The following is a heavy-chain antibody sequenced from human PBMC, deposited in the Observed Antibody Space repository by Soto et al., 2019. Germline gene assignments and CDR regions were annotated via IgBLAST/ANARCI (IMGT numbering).Heavy chain of an antibody. CDR2: IYYSGST. V-gene: IGHV4-61*01. Sequence: QVQLQESGPGLVKPSETLSLTCTVSGGSVSSGSYYWSWIRQPPGKGLEWIGYIYYSGSTNYNPSIKSRVTISVDTSKNQFSLKLSSVTAADTAVYYCARSALGYSHAPFPCWGQGTLVTVSS. D-gene: IGHD5-18*01. CDR3: ARSALGYSHAPFPC. CDR1: GGSVSSGSYY. J-gene: IGHJ4*02.